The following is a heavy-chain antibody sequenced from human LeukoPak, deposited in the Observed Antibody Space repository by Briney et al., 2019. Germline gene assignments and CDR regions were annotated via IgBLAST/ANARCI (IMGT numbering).Heavy chain of an antibody. J-gene: IGHJ4*02. CDR1: GFTFKSYA. D-gene: IGHD6-6*01. CDR3: VKGLDYSSSQMDS. Sequence: SGGSLRLSCSASGFTFKSYAMHWVRQAPRKGLEYVSSINTNGANTYYAGSVKGRFTISRDNSRNTVYVQMNSLTPEDTAVYYCVKGLDYSSSQMDSWGQGTLVTVSS. CDR2: INTNGANT. V-gene: IGHV3-64*05.